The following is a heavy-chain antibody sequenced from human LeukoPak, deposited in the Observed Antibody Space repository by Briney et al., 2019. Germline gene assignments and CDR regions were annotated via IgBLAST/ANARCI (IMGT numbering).Heavy chain of an antibody. CDR2: ISSSSSTI. V-gene: IGHV3-48*04. CDR1: GFTFSSYS. D-gene: IGHD6-19*01. Sequence: GGSLRLSCAASGFTFSSYSMNWVRQAPGKGLEWVSYISSSSSTIYYADSVKGRFTISRDNAKNSLYLQMNSLRAEDTAVYYCARGGGTDSSGWYFDYWGQGTLVTVSS. CDR3: ARGGGTDSSGWYFDY. J-gene: IGHJ4*02.